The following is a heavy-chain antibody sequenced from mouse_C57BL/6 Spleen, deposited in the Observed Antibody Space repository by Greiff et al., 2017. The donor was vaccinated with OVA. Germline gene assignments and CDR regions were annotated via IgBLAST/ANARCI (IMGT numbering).Heavy chain of an antibody. CDR3: ARSGWDYWYFDV. V-gene: IGHV1-82*01. D-gene: IGHD1-1*02. J-gene: IGHJ1*03. CDR1: GYAFSSSW. CDR2: IYPGDGDT. Sequence: QVQLKESGPELVKPGASVKISCKASGYAFSSSWMNWVKQRPGKGLEWIGRIYPGDGDTNYNGKFKGKATLTADKSSSTAYMQLSSLTSEDSAVYFCARSGWDYWYFDVWGTGTTVTVSS.